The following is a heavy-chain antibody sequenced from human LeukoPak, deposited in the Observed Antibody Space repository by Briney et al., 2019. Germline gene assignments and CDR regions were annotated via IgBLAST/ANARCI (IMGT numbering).Heavy chain of an antibody. CDR3: ARYMVRGVIFVNSFDY. D-gene: IGHD3-10*01. V-gene: IGHV4-30-4*01. CDR1: GGSISSGDYY. Sequence: PSETLSLTCTVSGGSISSGDYYWSWIRQPPGKGLEWIGYIYYSGSTYYNPSLKSRVTISADTSKNQFSLKLSSVTAADTAVYYCARYMVRGVIFVNSFDYWGQGTLVTVSS. CDR2: IYYSGST. J-gene: IGHJ4*02.